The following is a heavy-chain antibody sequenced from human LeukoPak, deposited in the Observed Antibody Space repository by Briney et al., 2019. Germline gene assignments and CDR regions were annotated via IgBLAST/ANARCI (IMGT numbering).Heavy chain of an antibody. V-gene: IGHV4-38-2*01. CDR3: AGFKSGTYYFDN. J-gene: IGHJ4*02. Sequence: SETLPLTCAVSDYSVSSDYSWAWIRQPPGKGLEWIGSIYHSGNNYYNPSLKSRVTMSPDTSNNQISLNLTSVTASDTAVYFCAGFKSGTYYFDNWGQGTLVTVSS. D-gene: IGHD1-26*01. CDR2: IYHSGNN. CDR1: DYSVSSDYS.